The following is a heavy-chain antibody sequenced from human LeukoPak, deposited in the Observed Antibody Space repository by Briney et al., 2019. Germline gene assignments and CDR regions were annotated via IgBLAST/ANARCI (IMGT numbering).Heavy chain of an antibody. D-gene: IGHD6-6*01. CDR1: GYTFTNFD. J-gene: IGHJ6*03. CDR2: MNPKTGNT. Sequence: ASVKVSCTASGYTFTNFDINWVRQATGQGLEWMGWMNPKTGNTGSAQKLQGRVTIPGNTSIRTAYMELSRLRSDDTAVYYCARRAARPSYYYYYYMDVWGKGTTVTVSS. V-gene: IGHV1-8*01. CDR3: ARRAARPSYYYYYYMDV.